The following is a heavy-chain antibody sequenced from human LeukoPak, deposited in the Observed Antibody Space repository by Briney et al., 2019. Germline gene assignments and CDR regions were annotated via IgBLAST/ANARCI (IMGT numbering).Heavy chain of an antibody. V-gene: IGHV4-59*01. Sequence: SETLSLTCTVSGGSISSYYWSWIRQPPGKGLEWIGYIYYSGSTNYNPSLKSRVTISVDTSKNQFSLKLSSVTAADTAVYFCARDLSVNAFDIWGQGTLVTVSS. J-gene: IGHJ3*02. CDR2: IYYSGST. D-gene: IGHD2/OR15-2a*01. CDR3: ARDLSVNAFDI. CDR1: GGSISSYY.